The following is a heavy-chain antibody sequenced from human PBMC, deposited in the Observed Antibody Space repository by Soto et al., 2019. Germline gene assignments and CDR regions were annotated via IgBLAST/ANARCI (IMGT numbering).Heavy chain of an antibody. Sequence: GESLKISCMGSGYSFTNYWIGWVRQMPGKGLEWMGMIYPDDSDTKYSPSFQGQVTFSADKSINTAYLQWSSLKASDTAIYYCARLEWLSLAAWFDPWGQGTLVTSPQ. J-gene: IGHJ5*02. CDR3: ARLEWLSLAAWFDP. V-gene: IGHV5-51*01. CDR2: IYPDDSDT. D-gene: IGHD3-3*01. CDR1: GYSFTNYW.